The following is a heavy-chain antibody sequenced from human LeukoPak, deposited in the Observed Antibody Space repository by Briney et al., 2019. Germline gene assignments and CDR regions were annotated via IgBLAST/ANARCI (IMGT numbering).Heavy chain of an antibody. D-gene: IGHD4-17*01. J-gene: IGHJ6*03. Sequence: ASVKVSCKASGYTFTSYDINWVRQAPGQGLEWMGWMNPNSGNTNYAQKFQGRVTITRNTSISTAYMELSSLRSEDTAVYYCARAPVTTGYYYYYMDVWGKGTTVTVSS. V-gene: IGHV1-8*03. CDR3: ARAPVTTGYYYYYMDV. CDR1: GYTFTSYD. CDR2: MNPNSGNT.